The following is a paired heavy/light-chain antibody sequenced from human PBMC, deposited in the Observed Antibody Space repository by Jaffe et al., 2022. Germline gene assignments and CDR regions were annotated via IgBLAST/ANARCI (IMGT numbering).Light chain of an antibody. CDR3: LLSYSGARV. CDR2: DTS. V-gene: IGLV7-46*01. CDR1: TGAVTSGHY. Sequence: QAVVTQEPSLTVSPGGTVTLTCDSSTGAVTSGHYPYWLQQKPGQAPRTLIYDTSNKHSWTPARFSGSLLGGKAALTLSGAQPEDEAEYYCLLSYSGARVFGGGTKLTVL. J-gene: IGLJ3*02.
Heavy chain of an antibody. D-gene: IGHD2-2*01. J-gene: IGHJ6*03. CDR2: IRSEADSYAT. CDR1: GYTFSGSA. V-gene: IGHV3-73*02. CDR3: TRVAVVPGAIHNNYYCMDV. Sequence: EVQLVESGGDLVQPGGSLKLSCAAAGYTFSGSAIHWVRQASGKGLEWVGRIRSEADSYATAYAASVKGRFTISRDDSQNTAYLQMNSLKTEDTAVYYCTRVAVVPGAIHNNYYCMDVWGKGTTVTVSS.